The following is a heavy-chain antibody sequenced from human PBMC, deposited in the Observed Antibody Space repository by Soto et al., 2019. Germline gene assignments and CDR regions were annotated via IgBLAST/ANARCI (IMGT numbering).Heavy chain of an antibody. Sequence: SETLSLTCAVYGGSFSGYYWSWIRQPPGKGLEWIGEINHSGSTNYNPSLKSRVTISVDTSKNQFSLKLSSVTAADTAVYYCARGKYITMVPGTNWVDPWGKGTLVTVSS. CDR3: ARGKYITMVPGTNWVDP. CDR1: GGSFSGYY. V-gene: IGHV4-34*01. CDR2: INHSGST. J-gene: IGHJ5*02. D-gene: IGHD3-10*01.